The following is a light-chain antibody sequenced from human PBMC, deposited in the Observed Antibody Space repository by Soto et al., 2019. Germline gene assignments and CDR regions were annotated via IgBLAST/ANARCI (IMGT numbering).Light chain of an antibody. Sequence: DIQMTQSPSSLSASVGDRVTITCRASQDIRDYLAWFQQKPGKPPKTLIYAASRLQPGVPSKFSGSASGTDFTLTISSLQPEDFATYYCQQYNTYPPTFGQGTKLDI. J-gene: IGKJ2*01. CDR3: QQYNTYPPT. CDR1: QDIRDY. V-gene: IGKV1-16*02. CDR2: AAS.